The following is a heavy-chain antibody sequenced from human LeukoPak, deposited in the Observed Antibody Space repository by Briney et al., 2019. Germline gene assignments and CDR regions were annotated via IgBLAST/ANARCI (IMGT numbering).Heavy chain of an antibody. CDR1: GFTFSSYG. J-gene: IGHJ3*02. D-gene: IGHD3-22*01. Sequence: GGSLRLSCAASGFTFSSYGMHWVRQAPGKGLEWVAVIWYDGSNKYYADSVKGRFTISRDNSKNTLYLQMNSLRAEDTAVYYCARTPTYTSGWGTFDIWGQGTMVTVS. CDR3: ARTPTYTSGWGTFDI. V-gene: IGHV3-33*01. CDR2: IWYDGSNK.